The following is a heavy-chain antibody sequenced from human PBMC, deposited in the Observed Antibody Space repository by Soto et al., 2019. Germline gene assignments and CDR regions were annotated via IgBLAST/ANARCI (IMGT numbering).Heavy chain of an antibody. J-gene: IGHJ5*02. V-gene: IGHV4-31*03. D-gene: IGHD3-9*01. CDR1: GGSISSGGYY. Sequence: QVQLQESGPGLVKPSQTLSLTCTVSGGSISSGGYYWSWIRQHPGKGLEWIGYIYYSGSTYYNPSLKSRVTISVATYKNQFPLKLSSVTAADTAVYYCARTEAYYDILGGGGFDPWGQGTLVTVSS. CDR2: IYYSGST. CDR3: ARTEAYYDILGGGGFDP.